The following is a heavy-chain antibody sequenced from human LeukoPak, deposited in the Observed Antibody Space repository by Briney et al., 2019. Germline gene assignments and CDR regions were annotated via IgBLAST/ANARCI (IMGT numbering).Heavy chain of an antibody. CDR1: GFTFSNAW. D-gene: IGHD3-22*01. CDR3: ITFSMIVVVITT. Sequence: PGGSLRLSCAASGFTFSNAWMSWVRQAPGKGLEWVSRIKSKTDGGTTDYAAPVKDRFTISRDDSKNTLYLQMSSLKTEDTAVYYCITFSMIVVVITTWGQGTLVTVSS. J-gene: IGHJ4*02. V-gene: IGHV3-15*01. CDR2: IKSKTDGGTT.